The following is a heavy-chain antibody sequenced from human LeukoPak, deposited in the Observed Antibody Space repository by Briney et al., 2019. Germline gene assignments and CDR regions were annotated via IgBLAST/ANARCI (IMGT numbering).Heavy chain of an antibody. J-gene: IGHJ4*02. V-gene: IGHV1-69*13. CDR2: IIPIFGTA. CDR3: ARSPIAVAGIFDY. CDR1: GGTFSSYA. Sequence: ASVKVSCKASGGTFSSYAISWVRQAPGQGLEWMGGIIPIFGTANYAQKFQGRVTITADESTSTAYMELNSLRSEDTAVYYCARSPIAVAGIFDYWGQGTLVTVSS. D-gene: IGHD6-19*01.